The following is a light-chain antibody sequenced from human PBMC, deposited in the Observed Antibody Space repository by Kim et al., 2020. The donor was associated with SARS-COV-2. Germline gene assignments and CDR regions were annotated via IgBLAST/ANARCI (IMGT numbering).Light chain of an antibody. CDR3: QQYNNWPLT. J-gene: IGKJ4*01. Sequence: EIGMTQSPATLSVSPGERATLSCRASQSVSSYLAWYQQKPGQAPGLLIYGASTRATGVPARFSGSGSGTEFTLTISSLQSEDFAVYYCQQYNNWPLTFGGGTKVDI. V-gene: IGKV3-15*01. CDR2: GAS. CDR1: QSVSSY.